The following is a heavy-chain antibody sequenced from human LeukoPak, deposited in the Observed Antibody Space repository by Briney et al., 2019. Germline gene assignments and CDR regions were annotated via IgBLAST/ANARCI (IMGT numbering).Heavy chain of an antibody. CDR2: MRHDGSNE. Sequence: GGSLRLSCAASGFVLSGYGMHWVRQAPGKGLEWVAYMRHDGSNEYYADSVKGRFSISRDKSKNTLYLQMRSLRAEDTAVYSCAMDSGGGYHSEDPKLWGLGTLVTVSA. V-gene: IGHV3-30*02. CDR1: GFVLSGYG. J-gene: IGHJ4*02. D-gene: IGHD2-21*02. CDR3: AMDSGGGYHSEDPKL.